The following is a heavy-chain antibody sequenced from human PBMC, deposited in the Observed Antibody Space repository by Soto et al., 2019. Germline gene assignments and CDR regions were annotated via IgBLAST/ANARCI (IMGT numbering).Heavy chain of an antibody. D-gene: IGHD6-19*01. J-gene: IGHJ4*02. CDR3: ARRLTRTVSALGY. Sequence: QVHLVESGGGVVQAGRSLRLSCTASGLTLNSFAIHWVRQAPGKGLEWVSVISEDGGNKYFAESVRGHFLISRDNSKNTVYLQMNSLRLEDTAVYFCARRLTRTVSALGYWGQGTLVSVSS. V-gene: IGHV3-30-3*01. CDR1: GLTLNSFA. CDR2: ISEDGGNK.